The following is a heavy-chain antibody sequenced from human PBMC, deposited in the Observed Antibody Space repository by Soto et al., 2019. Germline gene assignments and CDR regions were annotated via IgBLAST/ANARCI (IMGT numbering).Heavy chain of an antibody. J-gene: IGHJ5*02. CDR3: ARDQYSSHNWFDP. CDR2: IIPIFGTA. D-gene: IGHD6-6*01. Sequence: QVQLVQSGAEVKKPGSSVKVSCKASGGTFSSYAISWVRQAPGQGLEWMGGIIPIFGTANYAQKFQGRITITADDYRSTACMALSSLSAEDTAVYYWARDQYSSHNWFDPWGQGTLVTVSS. V-gene: IGHV1-69*12. CDR1: GGTFSSYA.